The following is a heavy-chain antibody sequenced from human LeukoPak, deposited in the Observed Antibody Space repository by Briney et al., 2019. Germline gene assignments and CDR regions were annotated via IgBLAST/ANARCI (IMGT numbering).Heavy chain of an antibody. V-gene: IGHV3-9*01. J-gene: IGHJ4*02. Sequence: GRSLRLSCAASGFTFDDYAMHWVQQAPGKGLEWVSGISWNSGSIGYADSVKGRFTISRDNAKNSLYLQMNSLRAEDTALYYCAKDLGLLERGRGFDYWGQGTLVTVSS. CDR3: AKDLGLLERGRGFDY. CDR1: GFTFDDYA. D-gene: IGHD1-1*01. CDR2: ISWNSGSI.